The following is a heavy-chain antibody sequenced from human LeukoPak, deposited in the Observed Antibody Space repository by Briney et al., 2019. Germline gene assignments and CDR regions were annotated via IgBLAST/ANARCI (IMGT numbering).Heavy chain of an antibody. CDR1: GFTFYNFA. D-gene: IGHD4/OR15-4a*01. J-gene: IGHJ4*02. V-gene: IGHV3-23*01. CDR3: ARDNVIIPDYGGPDFDY. Sequence: GGSLRLSCAPSGFTFYNFAMSWVRQAPGKGLEWVSHISGLGEKTYYADSVQGRFTVSRDNSKNTLYLQMNSLRVEDTALYYCARDNVIIPDYGGPDFDYWGQGTQVAVSS. CDR2: ISGLGEKT.